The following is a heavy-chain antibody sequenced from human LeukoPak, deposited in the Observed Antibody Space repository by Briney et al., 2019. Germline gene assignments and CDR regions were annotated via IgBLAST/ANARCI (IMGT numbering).Heavy chain of an antibody. D-gene: IGHD6-13*01. CDR1: GFTFSSYG. CDR3: AKGGSSSWDYFDY. J-gene: IGHJ4*02. Sequence: GGSLRLSCAASGFTFSSYGMSWVRQAPGKGLEWVSALSHSFGSTYYADSVKGRFTISRDNSKNTLYLQMSSLRAEDTAVYYCAKGGSSSWDYFDYWGQGTLVTVSS. V-gene: IGHV3-23*01. CDR2: LSHSFGST.